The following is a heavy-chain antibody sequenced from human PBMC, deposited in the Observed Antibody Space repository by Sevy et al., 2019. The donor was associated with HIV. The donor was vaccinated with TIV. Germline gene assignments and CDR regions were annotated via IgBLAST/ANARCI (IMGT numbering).Heavy chain of an antibody. CDR2: ISFDGSNK. CDR3: AREAVYSSSWYGAFDY. J-gene: IGHJ4*02. CDR1: GFTFNTYT. Sequence: GGSLRLSCAASGFTFNTYTMHWVRQAPGKGLEWVTFISFDGSNKDYADSVRGRFTISRDNSKNTLYLQMNSLRAEDTAVYYCAREAVYSSSWYGAFDYWGQGTMVTVSS. D-gene: IGHD6-13*01. V-gene: IGHV3-30*04.